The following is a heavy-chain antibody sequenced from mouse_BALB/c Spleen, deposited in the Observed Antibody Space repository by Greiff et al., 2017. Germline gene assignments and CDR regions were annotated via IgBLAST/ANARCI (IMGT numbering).Heavy chain of an antibody. D-gene: IGHD2-14*01. J-gene: IGHJ3*01. CDR3: ARDRGYDGSWFAY. Sequence: VQGVESGPGLVAPSQSLSITCTVSGFSLTGYGVNWVRQPPGKGLEWLGMIWGDGSTDYNSALKSRLSISKDNSKSQVFLKMNSLQTDDTARYYCARDRGYDGSWFAYWGQGTLVTVSA. V-gene: IGHV2-6-7*01. CDR1: GFSLTGYG. CDR2: IWGDGST.